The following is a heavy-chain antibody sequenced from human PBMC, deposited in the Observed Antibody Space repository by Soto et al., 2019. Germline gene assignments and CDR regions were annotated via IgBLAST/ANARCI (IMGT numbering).Heavy chain of an antibody. CDR2: ISPSGST. CDR1: GGALSSNNW. J-gene: IGHJ4*02. D-gene: IGHD6-19*01. V-gene: IGHV4-4*02. Sequence: SGTLSLTCAVSGGALSSNNWCSWGRQPPGEGLEWIGEISPSGSTNYKPSLKSRVIMSXGXXXXEXSXPXXXVAAXDTAVYYCARGSQWLVRFPGYWGQGTLVTVSS. CDR3: ARGSQWLVRFPGY.